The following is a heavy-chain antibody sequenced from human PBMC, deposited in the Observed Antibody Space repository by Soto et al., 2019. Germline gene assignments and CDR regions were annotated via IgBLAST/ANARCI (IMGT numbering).Heavy chain of an antibody. V-gene: IGHV4-4*02. CDR3: ARSALEYSSSSGAFDY. CDR1: GGSISSSNW. J-gene: IGHJ4*02. Sequence: PSETLSLTCAVSGGSISSSNWWSWVRQPPGKGLEWIGETYHSGSTNYNPSLKSRVTISVDKSKNQFSLKLSSVTAADTAVYYCARSALEYSSSSGAFDYWGQGTLVTVSS. D-gene: IGHD6-6*01. CDR2: TYHSGST.